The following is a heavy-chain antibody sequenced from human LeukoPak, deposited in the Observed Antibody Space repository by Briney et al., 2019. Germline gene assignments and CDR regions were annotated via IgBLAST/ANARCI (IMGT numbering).Heavy chain of an antibody. CDR1: DDSITMYY. CDR2: VDHTGST. Sequence: SETLSLTCTVSDDSITMYYWTWIRQPPGKGLEWIGYVDHTGSTNFNPSLNGRVSISRDTTNNLFSLRLRSVTAADTAVYFCARGRVSSSTWYSTYYYYFYMDVWGKGTTVTVSS. V-gene: IGHV4-59*01. CDR3: ARGRVSSSTWYSTYYYYFYMDV. D-gene: IGHD1-1*01. J-gene: IGHJ6*03.